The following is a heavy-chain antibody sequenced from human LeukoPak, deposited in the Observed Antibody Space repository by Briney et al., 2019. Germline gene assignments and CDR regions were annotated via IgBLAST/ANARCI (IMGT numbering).Heavy chain of an antibody. Sequence: SETLSLTCTVSGGSISSYYWSWIRQPPGKGLEWIGYIYYSGSTNYNPSLKSRVTISVDTSKNQFPLKLSSVTAADTAVYYCARASPGYSSGWPYYYYGMDVWGQGTTVAVSS. V-gene: IGHV4-59*01. CDR2: IYYSGST. J-gene: IGHJ6*02. CDR1: GGSISSYY. D-gene: IGHD6-19*01. CDR3: ARASPGYSSGWPYYYYGMDV.